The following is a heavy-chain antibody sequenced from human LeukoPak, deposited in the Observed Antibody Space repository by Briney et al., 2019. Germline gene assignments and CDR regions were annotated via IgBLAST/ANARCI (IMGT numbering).Heavy chain of an antibody. D-gene: IGHD2-21*02. V-gene: IGHV4-59*01. CDR3: ASSWEVTDGPSQNWFDP. J-gene: IGHJ5*02. CDR1: GGSISSYY. CDR2: IYYSGST. Sequence: SETLSLTCTVSGGSISSYYWSWIRQPPGKGLEWIGYIYYSGSTNYNPSLKSRVTISVDTSKNQFSLKLSSVTAADTAVYYCASSWEVTDGPSQNWFDPWGQGTLVTVSS.